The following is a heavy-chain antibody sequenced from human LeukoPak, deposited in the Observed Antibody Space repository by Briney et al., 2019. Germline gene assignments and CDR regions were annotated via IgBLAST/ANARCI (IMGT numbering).Heavy chain of an antibody. CDR2: IYHSGRT. J-gene: IGHJ4*02. V-gene: IGHV4-39*02. CDR1: GGSISSSIYY. CDR3: ARLRDRLASGYLQFDY. D-gene: IGHD5-12*01. Sequence: SETLSLTCTVSGGSISSSIYYWGWIRQPPGKGLEWIGEIYHSGRTNYNPSLKSRVTISVDKSKNHFSLKLSSVTAADTAVYYCARLRDRLASGYLQFDYWGQGTLVTVSS.